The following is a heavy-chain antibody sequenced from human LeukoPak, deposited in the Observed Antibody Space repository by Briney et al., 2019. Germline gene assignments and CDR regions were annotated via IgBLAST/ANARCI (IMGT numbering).Heavy chain of an antibody. V-gene: IGHV3-23*01. D-gene: IGHD4-17*01. Sequence: PGGSLRLSCAASGFTSSSYAMSWVRQAPGKGLEWVSAISGSAGNTYYADSVKGRFTISRDNSKHTLSLQMNSLRADDTAVYYCAKLRGDYIAIYYYYGMDVWGQGTTVTVSS. CDR2: ISGSAGNT. CDR1: GFTSSSYA. CDR3: AKLRGDYIAIYYYYGMDV. J-gene: IGHJ6*02.